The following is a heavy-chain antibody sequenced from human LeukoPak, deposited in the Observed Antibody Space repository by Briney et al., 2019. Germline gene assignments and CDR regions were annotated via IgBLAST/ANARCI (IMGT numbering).Heavy chain of an antibody. J-gene: IGHJ4*02. CDR2: IYYSGST. Sequence: SQTLSLTCTVSGGSISSGDYYWSWIRQPPGKGLEWIGYIYYSGSTYYNPSLKSRVTISVDTSKNQFSLKLSSVTAADTAVYYCARLLRQSGYSYGSFLYYFDYWGQGTLVTVSS. V-gene: IGHV4-30-4*01. CDR3: ARLLRQSGYSYGSFLYYFDY. D-gene: IGHD5-18*01. CDR1: GGSISSGDYY.